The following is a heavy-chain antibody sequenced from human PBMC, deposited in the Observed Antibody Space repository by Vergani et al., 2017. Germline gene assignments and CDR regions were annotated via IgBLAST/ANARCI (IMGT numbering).Heavy chain of an antibody. CDR2: ISGSGYTT. D-gene: IGHD2-2*01. J-gene: IGHJ4*02. CDR1: GFSFSDYA. Sequence: EVQLLESGGGLVQPGGSLRLSCAASGFSFSDYAMSWVRQAPGKGLEWVAAISGSGYTTYYADSVKGRFTVSRDNSKNTLFLQMNSLRAEDTAVYYCAKKGFCVTSSCYTTPMDTLQYWGQGALVTVSS. V-gene: IGHV3-23*01. CDR3: AKKGFCVTSSCYTTPMDTLQY.